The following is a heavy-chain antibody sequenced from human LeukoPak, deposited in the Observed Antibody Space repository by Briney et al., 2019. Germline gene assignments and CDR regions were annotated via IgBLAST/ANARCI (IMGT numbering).Heavy chain of an antibody. J-gene: IGHJ6*02. CDR1: GFTFSSYA. Sequence: GGSLRLSCAASGFTFSSYAMSWVRQAPGKVLEWVSVISGSGGSTYYEDSVKGRFTISRDNSKNPLYLQMNSLRAEDTAVYYCAKGFVGYYYYGMDVWGQGTTVTLS. CDR2: ISGSGGST. CDR3: AKGFVGYYYYGMDV. D-gene: IGHD2-21*01. V-gene: IGHV3-23*01.